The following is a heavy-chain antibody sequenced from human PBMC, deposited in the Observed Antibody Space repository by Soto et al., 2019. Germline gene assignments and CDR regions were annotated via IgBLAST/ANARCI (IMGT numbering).Heavy chain of an antibody. CDR2: VSHTRAT. CDR3: SRDFSSAHIIFYDF. CDR1: GGSISLEPFY. D-gene: IGHD3-10*01. Sequence: QVQLQESGPGLVKPSETLSLTCTDSGGSISLEPFYWTWIRQPPGKGLELIGYVSHTRATNYNPSLQRRVVISVDTPGNQFSLELRSLTAADTAVYFGSRDFSSAHIIFYDFWGQGTLVFVS. V-gene: IGHV4-61*01. J-gene: IGHJ4*02.